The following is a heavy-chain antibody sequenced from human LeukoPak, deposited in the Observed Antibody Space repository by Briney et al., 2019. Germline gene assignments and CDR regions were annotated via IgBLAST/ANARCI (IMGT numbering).Heavy chain of an antibody. J-gene: IGHJ4*02. V-gene: IGHV3-30-3*01. CDR3: ARDNSYSSSSPFDY. Sequence: GGSLRLSCAASGFTFSHYGMHWVRQAPGKGLEWVAVVSYDGTNKYYADSVKGRFTISRDNSKNTLYLQMNSLRAEDTTLYYCARDNSYSSSSPFDYWGQGTLVTVSS. D-gene: IGHD6-6*01. CDR1: GFTFSHYG. CDR2: VSYDGTNK.